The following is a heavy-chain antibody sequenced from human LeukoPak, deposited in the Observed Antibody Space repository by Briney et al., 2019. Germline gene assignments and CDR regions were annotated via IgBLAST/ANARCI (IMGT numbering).Heavy chain of an antibody. CDR3: ARTDYGGHSEYFHH. CDR2: IYPGDSDT. V-gene: IGHV5-51*01. CDR1: GYSFTSYW. Sequence: GESLNISSEGSGYSFTSYWIAWVRQMPGKGLEWMGIIYPGDSDTRYSPSFQGQVTISADKSISTAYLQWSSLKASDTAMYYCARTDYGGHSEYFHHWGQGTLVTVSS. J-gene: IGHJ1*01. D-gene: IGHD4-23*01.